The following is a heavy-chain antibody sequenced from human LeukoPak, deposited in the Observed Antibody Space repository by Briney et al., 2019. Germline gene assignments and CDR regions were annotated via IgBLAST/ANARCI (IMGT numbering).Heavy chain of an antibody. Sequence: SVKVSCKASGGTFSSYAISWVRQAPGQGLEWMGGIIPIFGTANYAQKFQGRVTITADKSTSTAYMELSSLRSEDTAVYYCARDRRVVAATPGWFDPWGQGTLVTVSS. D-gene: IGHD2-15*01. CDR3: ARDRRVVAATPGWFDP. CDR1: GGTFSSYA. CDR2: IIPIFGTA. V-gene: IGHV1-69*06. J-gene: IGHJ5*02.